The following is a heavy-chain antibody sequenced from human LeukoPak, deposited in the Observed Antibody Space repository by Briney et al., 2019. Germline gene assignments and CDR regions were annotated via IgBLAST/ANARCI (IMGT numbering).Heavy chain of an antibody. CDR3: AREGLRYFDWLLDHNWFDP. V-gene: IGHV1-18*01. CDR2: ISAYNGNT. Sequence: ASVKVSCKASGGTFSSYAISWVRQAPGQGLEWMGWISAYNGNTNYAQKLQGRVTMTTDTSTSTAYMELRSLRSDDTAVYYCAREGLRYFDWLLDHNWFDPWGQGTLVTVSS. D-gene: IGHD3-9*01. CDR1: GGTFSSYA. J-gene: IGHJ5*02.